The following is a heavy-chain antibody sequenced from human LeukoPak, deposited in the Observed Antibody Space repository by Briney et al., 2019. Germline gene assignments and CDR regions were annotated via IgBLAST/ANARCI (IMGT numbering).Heavy chain of an antibody. D-gene: IGHD1/OR15-1a*01. Sequence: GGSLRLSCAASGFTFSTYAMSWVRQTPERGLEWVSAISDTGGNTFYAGSVKGRFTISRDNSKNTLYLQMNSVRAEDTAMYYCAKGRTNDYWGQGTLVTVSS. V-gene: IGHV3-23*01. CDR1: GFTFSTYA. CDR2: ISDTGGNT. CDR3: AKGRTNDY. J-gene: IGHJ4*02.